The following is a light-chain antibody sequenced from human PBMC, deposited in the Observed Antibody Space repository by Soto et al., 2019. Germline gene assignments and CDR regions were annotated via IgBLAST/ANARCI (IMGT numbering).Light chain of an antibody. CDR3: QQYNNWPFT. J-gene: IGKJ3*01. CDR1: QSVSSN. CDR2: GAS. Sequence: EIVMTQSPATLSVSPGERATLSCRASQSVSSNFAWYQQKPGQAPRLLIYGASTRATGIPARFSGSGSGTEFTLTISSVQSDDSAVYYCQQYNNWPFTCGPGTKVDIK. V-gene: IGKV3D-15*01.